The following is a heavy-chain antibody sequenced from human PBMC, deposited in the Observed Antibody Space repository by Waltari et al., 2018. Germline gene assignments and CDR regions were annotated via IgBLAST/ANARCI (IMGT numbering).Heavy chain of an antibody. D-gene: IGHD3-22*01. V-gene: IGHV4-4*02. Sequence: QVQLQESGPGLVKPSGTLSLTCAVSGGSISSSNWWSWVRPPPGKGLEWIGEIYHSGSTNYNPSLKSRVTISVDKSKNQFSLKLSSVTAADTAVYYCARDRRYYYDSSGYSNFDYWGQGTLVTVSS. CDR2: IYHSGST. J-gene: IGHJ4*02. CDR3: ARDRRYYYDSSGYSNFDY. CDR1: GGSISSSNW.